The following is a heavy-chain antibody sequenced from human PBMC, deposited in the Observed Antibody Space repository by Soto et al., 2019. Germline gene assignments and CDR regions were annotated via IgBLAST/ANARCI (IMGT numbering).Heavy chain of an antibody. CDR3: ARDKVVVVAATEIRWFDP. D-gene: IGHD2-15*01. Sequence: SETLSLTCAVSSGSISSSNWWSWVRQPPGKGLEWIGEIYHSGSTNYNPSLKSRVTISVDKSKNQFSLKLSSVTAADTAVYYCARDKVVVVAATEIRWFDPWGQGTLVTVSS. J-gene: IGHJ5*02. CDR2: IYHSGST. V-gene: IGHV4-4*02. CDR1: SGSISSSNW.